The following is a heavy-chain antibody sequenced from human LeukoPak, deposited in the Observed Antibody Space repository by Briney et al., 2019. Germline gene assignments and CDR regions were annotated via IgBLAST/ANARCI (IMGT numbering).Heavy chain of an antibody. Sequence: SETLSLSCTVSVASISNSAYYWLWIRQPPGEGLECIGSVHYSGSTFYNRSIKSRVNIYVDTYKNQFSLQLRSVTAADTAVYYCARLFFVIDTWGQGTLVTVSS. CDR2: VHYSGST. CDR1: VASISNSAYY. CDR3: ARLFFVIDT. D-gene: IGHD3-3*01. J-gene: IGHJ5*02. V-gene: IGHV4-39*01.